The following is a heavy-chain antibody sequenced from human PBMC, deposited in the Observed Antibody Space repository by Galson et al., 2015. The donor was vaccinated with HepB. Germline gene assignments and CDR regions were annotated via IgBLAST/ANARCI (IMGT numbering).Heavy chain of an antibody. CDR3: AHLIHNPKKKYHGMDV. CDR2: IYWNDDK. J-gene: IGHJ6*02. CDR1: GFSPSTSGVG. D-gene: IGHD5-24*01. V-gene: IGHV2-5*01. Sequence: PALVKPTQTLTLTCTFSGFSPSTSGVGVGWIRQPPGKALEWLALIYWNDDKRYSPSLKSRLTITKDTSKNQVVLTMTNMDPVDTATYYCAHLIHNPKKKYHGMDVWGQGTTVTVSS.